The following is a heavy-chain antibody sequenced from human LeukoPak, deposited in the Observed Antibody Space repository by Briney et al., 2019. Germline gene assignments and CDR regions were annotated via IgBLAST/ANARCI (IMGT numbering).Heavy chain of an antibody. J-gene: IGHJ4*02. CDR2: ISGSGGST. V-gene: IGHV3-23*01. D-gene: IGHD5-12*01. CDR1: GFTFSNNA. CDR3: ARGPSGYHNT. Sequence: GGSLRLSCAASGFTFSNNAMSWVRQAPGKGLEWVSAISGSGGSTYYADSVKGRFTISRDNSKNTLYLQMNSLRAEDTAVYYCARGPSGYHNTGGQGTLVTVSS.